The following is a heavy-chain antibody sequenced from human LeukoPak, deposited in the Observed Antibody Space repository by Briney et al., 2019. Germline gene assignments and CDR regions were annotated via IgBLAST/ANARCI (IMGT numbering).Heavy chain of an antibody. CDR2: IWYDGRDK. CDR1: GFTFSGCG. D-gene: IGHD5-18*01. Sequence: PGGSLRLSCAASGFTFSGCGMHWVRQAPGKGLEWVAFIWYDGRDKYYTDSVKGRFTISRDNSKNTLYLQMNGLRAEDTAMYYCAKDPYSYGSYFDYWGQGTLVTVSS. CDR3: AKDPYSYGSYFDY. J-gene: IGHJ4*02. V-gene: IGHV3-30*02.